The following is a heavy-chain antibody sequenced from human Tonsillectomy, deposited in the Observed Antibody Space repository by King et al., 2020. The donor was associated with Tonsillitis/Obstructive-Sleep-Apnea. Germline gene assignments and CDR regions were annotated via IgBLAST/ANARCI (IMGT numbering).Heavy chain of an antibody. Sequence: QLQESGPGLVKPSQTLSLTCTVSGGSISSGGYYWSWIRQHPGKGLEWIGYIYYSGSTYYNPSLKSRVTISVDTSKNRFSLKLSSVTAADTAVYYCAREFGVVTAFDYWGQGTLVTVSS. CDR3: AREFGVVTAFDY. V-gene: IGHV4-31*03. CDR1: GGSISSGGYY. D-gene: IGHD3-3*01. CDR2: IYYSGST. J-gene: IGHJ4*02.